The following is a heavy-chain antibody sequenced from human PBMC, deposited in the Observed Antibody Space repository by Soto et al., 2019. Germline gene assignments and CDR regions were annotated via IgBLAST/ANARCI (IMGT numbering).Heavy chain of an antibody. V-gene: IGHV3-21*01. J-gene: IGHJ4*02. Sequence: EVQLVESGGGLVKPGGSLRLSCAASGFTFSSYSMNWVRQAPGKGLEWVSSISSSSSYIYYADSVKGRFTISRDNAKNSLYLQMNSLRAEDTAAYYCARVPSHSGYVGVFDYWGQGTLVTVSS. D-gene: IGHD5-12*01. CDR2: ISSSSSYI. CDR3: ARVPSHSGYVGVFDY. CDR1: GFTFSSYS.